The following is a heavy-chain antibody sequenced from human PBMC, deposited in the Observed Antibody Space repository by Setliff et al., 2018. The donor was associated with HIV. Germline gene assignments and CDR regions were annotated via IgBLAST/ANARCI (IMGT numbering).Heavy chain of an antibody. CDR3: ARVGSYWTQFDY. CDR2: INPKSGGT. J-gene: IGHJ4*01. CDR1: GYTFTDYY. D-gene: IGHD2-15*01. Sequence: ASVKVSCKASGYTFTDYYIHWVRQAPGQGLEWMGRINPKSGGTNYVQKFQGRVTMTRDTSINTAYLELSRLRSDDTAVYYCARVGSYWTQFDYWGQGTLVTVSS. V-gene: IGHV1-2*06.